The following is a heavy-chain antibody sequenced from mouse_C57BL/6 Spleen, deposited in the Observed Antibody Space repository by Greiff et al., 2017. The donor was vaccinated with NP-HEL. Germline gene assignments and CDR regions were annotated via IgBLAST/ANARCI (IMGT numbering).Heavy chain of an antibody. J-gene: IGHJ1*03. CDR2: IYPGDGDT. CDR1: GYAFSSYW. D-gene: IGHD2-1*01. V-gene: IGHV1-80*01. CDR3: ARGDYYGNYEGWYFDV. Sequence: QVQLQQSGAELVKPGASVKISCKASGYAFSSYWMNWVKQRPGKGLEWIGQIYPGDGDTNYNGKFKGKATLTADKSSRTAYMQLSSLTSEDSAVYFCARGDYYGNYEGWYFDVWGTGTTVTVSS.